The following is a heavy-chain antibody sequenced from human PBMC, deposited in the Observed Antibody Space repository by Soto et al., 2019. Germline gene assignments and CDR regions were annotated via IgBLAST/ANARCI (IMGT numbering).Heavy chain of an antibody. D-gene: IGHD6-13*01. V-gene: IGHV4-59*01. J-gene: IGHJ4*02. CDR1: SDSIISYY. CDR3: ARGTSWQLPFDY. CDR2: ISYSGRP. Sequence: SETLSLTCPVSSDSIISYYWSWIRQPPGKRLEWIGYISYSGRPDYNPSPKSRVTISGDTSKNQFSLKVSSVTAADTAVYYCARGTSWQLPFDYWGQGTLVTVSS.